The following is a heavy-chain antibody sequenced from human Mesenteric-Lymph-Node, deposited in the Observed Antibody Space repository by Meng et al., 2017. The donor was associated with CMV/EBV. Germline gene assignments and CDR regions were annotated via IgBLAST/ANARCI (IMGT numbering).Heavy chain of an antibody. CDR1: GGSVSSGSYY. CDR2: IYYSGST. J-gene: IGHJ6*02. Sequence: SETLSLTCTVSGGSVSSGSYYWSWIRQPPGKGLEWIGYIYYSGSTNYHPSLKSRVPISVDTSKNQFSLKLSSVTAADTAVYYCARLRYSSSPGGVYYYYYGMDVWGQGTTVTVSS. CDR3: ARLRYSSSPGGVYYYYYGMDV. V-gene: IGHV4-61*01. D-gene: IGHD6-6*01.